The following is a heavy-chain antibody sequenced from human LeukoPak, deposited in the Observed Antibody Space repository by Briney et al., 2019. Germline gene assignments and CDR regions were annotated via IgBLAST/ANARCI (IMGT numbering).Heavy chain of an antibody. D-gene: IGHD3-10*01. Sequence: GGSLRLSCAASGFTVSSNYMSWVRQAPGKGLEWVSVIYSGGSTYYADSVKGRFTISRDNSKNTLYLQMNSLRAEDTAVYYCAKARGSGSYSYYFDYWGQGTLVTVSS. J-gene: IGHJ4*02. CDR2: IYSGGST. CDR3: AKARGSGSYSYYFDY. V-gene: IGHV3-53*05. CDR1: GFTVSSNY.